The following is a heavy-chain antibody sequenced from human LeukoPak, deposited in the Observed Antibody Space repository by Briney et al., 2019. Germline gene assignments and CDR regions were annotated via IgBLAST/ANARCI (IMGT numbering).Heavy chain of an antibody. CDR1: GFTFSSYW. V-gene: IGHV3-7*01. D-gene: IGHD5-18*01. J-gene: IGHJ1*01. Sequence: PGGSLRLSCAASGFTFSSYWMSWVRQAPGKGLEWVANIKQDGSEKYYVDSVKGRFTISRDNAKNSLYLQMNSLRAEDTAVYYCARVRYSYGSYFQHWGQGTLVTVSS. CDR3: ARVRYSYGSYFQH. CDR2: IKQDGSEK.